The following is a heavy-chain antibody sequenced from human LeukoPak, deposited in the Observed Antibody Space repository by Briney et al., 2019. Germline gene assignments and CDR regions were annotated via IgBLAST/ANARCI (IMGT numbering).Heavy chain of an antibody. CDR1: GGSFSGYY. CDR2: IYYSGST. V-gene: IGHV4-59*08. J-gene: IGHJ4*02. Sequence: SETLSLTCAVYGGSFSGYYWSWIRQPPGKGLEWIGYIYYSGSTNYNPSLKSRVTISVDTSKNQFSLKLSSVTAADTAVYYCASQYYDSSGFDYWGQGTLVTVSS. CDR3: ASQYYDSSGFDY. D-gene: IGHD3-22*01.